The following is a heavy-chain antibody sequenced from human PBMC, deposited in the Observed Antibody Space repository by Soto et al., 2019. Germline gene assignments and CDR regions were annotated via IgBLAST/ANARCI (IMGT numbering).Heavy chain of an antibody. V-gene: IGHV3-30*03. CDR3: ARCHYSGSARTYGMDV. Sequence: GGSLRLSCAASGFTFSNYAMHWVRQAPGKGLEWVALTSYDGNNEYYTDSVKGRFTISRDNSKNTLFLQMNSPRPEDTAVYYCARCHYSGSARTYGMDVWGQGTTVTVSS. D-gene: IGHD3-10*01. CDR2: TSYDGNNE. J-gene: IGHJ6*02. CDR1: GFTFSNYA.